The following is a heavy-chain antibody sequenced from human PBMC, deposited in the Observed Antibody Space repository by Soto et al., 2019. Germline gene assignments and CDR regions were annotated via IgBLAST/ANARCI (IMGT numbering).Heavy chain of an antibody. CDR1: GYTFTSYA. CDR2: INAGNGNT. J-gene: IGHJ4*02. CDR3: ARSYPSYWGLDY. D-gene: IGHD1-26*01. V-gene: IGHV1-3*01. Sequence: QVQLVQSGAEVKKPGASVKVSCKASGYTFTSYAMNWVRQAPGQRLEWMGWINAGNGNTKYSQKFQGRVTITRDTSASTAYMELSSLRSEDTAVYYCARSYPSYWGLDYWGQGTLVTVSS.